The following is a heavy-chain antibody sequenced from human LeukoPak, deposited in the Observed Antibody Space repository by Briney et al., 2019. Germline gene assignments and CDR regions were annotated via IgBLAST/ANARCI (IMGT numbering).Heavy chain of an antibody. CDR1: GFTFXSYA. V-gene: IGHV3-23*01. Sequence: SGFTFXSYAMSWVRQAPGKGLEWVSAISGSGGSTYYADSVKGRFTISRDNSKNTLYLQMNSLRAEDTAVYYCAKDLDYDENNWFDPWGQGTLVTVSS. D-gene: IGHD3-22*01. CDR3: AKDLDYDENNWFDP. J-gene: IGHJ5*02. CDR2: ISGSGGST.